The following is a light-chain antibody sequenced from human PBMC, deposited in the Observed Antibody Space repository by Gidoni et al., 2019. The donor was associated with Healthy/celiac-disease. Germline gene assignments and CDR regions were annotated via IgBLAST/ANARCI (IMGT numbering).Light chain of an antibody. V-gene: IGKV1-39*01. J-gene: IGKJ1*01. CDR3: QQSYSTRWT. Sequence: DSQLPQSPYSLSASVGDRVTITCRASQSISSYLNWYQQKPGKAPKRLIYAASSLQSGGPSRFSGSGSGTDFTLTISSLQPADYATYYCQQSYSTRWTFGQGTKVEIK. CDR2: AAS. CDR1: QSISSY.